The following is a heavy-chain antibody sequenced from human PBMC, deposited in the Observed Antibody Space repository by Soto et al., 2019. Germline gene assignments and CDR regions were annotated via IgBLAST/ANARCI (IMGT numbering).Heavy chain of an antibody. CDR3: ARGADHYDSSGYPYFDY. Sequence: SETLSLTXTVSGGSISSGGYYWSWIRQHPGKGLEWIGYIYYSGSTYYNPSLKSRVTISVDTSKNQFSLKLSSVTAADTAVYYCARGADHYDSSGYPYFDYWGQGTLVTVSS. CDR2: IYYSGST. D-gene: IGHD3-22*01. V-gene: IGHV4-31*02. CDR1: GGSISSGGYY. J-gene: IGHJ4*02.